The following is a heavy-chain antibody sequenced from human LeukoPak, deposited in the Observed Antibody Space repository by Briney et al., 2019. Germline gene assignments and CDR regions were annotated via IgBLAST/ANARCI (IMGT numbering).Heavy chain of an antibody. D-gene: IGHD5-24*01. J-gene: IGHJ4*02. Sequence: AASVKVSCKASGGTFSSYAISWVRQAPGQGLEWMGGIIPIFGTANYAQKFQGRVTITADESTSTAYMDLSSLRSEDTAVYYCARVRDPRLYDFDYWGQGTLVTVSS. CDR2: IIPIFGTA. V-gene: IGHV1-69*01. CDR1: GGTFSSYA. CDR3: ARVRDPRLYDFDY.